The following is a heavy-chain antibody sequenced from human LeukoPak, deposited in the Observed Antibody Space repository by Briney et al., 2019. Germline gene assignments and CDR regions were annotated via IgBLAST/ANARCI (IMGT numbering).Heavy chain of an antibody. Sequence: PSETLSLTCTVSGGSISSSSYYWGWIRQPPGKGLEWIGSIYYSGSTYYNPSLKSRVTISVDTSKNQFSLKLSSVTAADTAVYYCARRITIFGVVIVFDYWGQGTLVTVSS. CDR1: GGSISSSSYY. V-gene: IGHV4-39*01. CDR3: ARRITIFGVVIVFDY. J-gene: IGHJ4*02. D-gene: IGHD3-3*01. CDR2: IYYSGST.